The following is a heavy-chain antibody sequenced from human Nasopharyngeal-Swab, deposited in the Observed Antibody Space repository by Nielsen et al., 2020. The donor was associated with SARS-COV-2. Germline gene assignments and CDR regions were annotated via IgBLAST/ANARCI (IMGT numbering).Heavy chain of an antibody. J-gene: IGHJ4*02. CDR2: ISAYNGNT. CDR1: GYTFTSYG. V-gene: IGHV1-18*01. D-gene: IGHD3-3*01. CDR3: ARERTPPANYDFWSGYYPTKRYFDY. Sequence: ASVKVSCKASGYTFTSYGISWVRQAPGQGLEWMGWISAYNGNTNYAQKLQGRVTMTTDTSTSTAYMELSSLRSEDTAVYYCARERTPPANYDFWSGYYPTKRYFDYWGQGTLVTVSS.